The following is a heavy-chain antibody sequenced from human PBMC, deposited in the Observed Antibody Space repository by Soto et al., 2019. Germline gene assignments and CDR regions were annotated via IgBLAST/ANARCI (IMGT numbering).Heavy chain of an antibody. Sequence: PGGSLRLSCAASGFTFSSYWMHWVRQDAGKGLLWVSSIKTDGTVTQYADSVKGRFTVSRDNAKNTLYLQMNSLRAEDTVVYYCAKDLSWGQCDYWGQGALVTVSS. CDR2: IKTDGTVT. D-gene: IGHD3-16*01. CDR1: GFTFSSYW. J-gene: IGHJ4*02. V-gene: IGHV3-74*03. CDR3: AKDLSWGQCDY.